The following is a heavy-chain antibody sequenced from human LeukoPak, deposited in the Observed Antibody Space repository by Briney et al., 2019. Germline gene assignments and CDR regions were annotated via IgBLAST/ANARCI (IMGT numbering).Heavy chain of an antibody. CDR3: AGALTTGYFDY. CDR2: INTNTGNP. J-gene: IGHJ4*02. D-gene: IGHD4/OR15-4a*01. CDR1: GGTFSSYA. Sequence: GSSVEVSCKASGGTFSSYAISWVRQAPGQGLEWMGWINTNTGNPTYAQGFTGRFVFSLDTSVSTAYLQISSLKAEDTAVYYCAGALTTGYFDYWGQGTLVTVSS. V-gene: IGHV7-4-1*02.